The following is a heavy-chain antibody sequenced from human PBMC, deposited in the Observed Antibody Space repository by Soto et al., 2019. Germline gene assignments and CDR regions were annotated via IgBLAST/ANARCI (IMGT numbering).Heavy chain of an antibody. J-gene: IGHJ4*02. V-gene: IGHV3-21*01. Sequence: GGSLRLSCAASGFTFGSYSMNWVRQAPGKGLEWVSSITGSSNYIHYADSVKGRFTISRDNAKNSLYLQMNSLRAEDTAVYYCANDGNIVAPDYWGQGTLVTVSS. CDR1: GFTFGSYS. D-gene: IGHD5-12*01. CDR2: ITGSSNYI. CDR3: ANDGNIVAPDY.